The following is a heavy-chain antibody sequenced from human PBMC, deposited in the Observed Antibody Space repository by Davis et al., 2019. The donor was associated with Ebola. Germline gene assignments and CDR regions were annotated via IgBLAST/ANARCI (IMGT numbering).Heavy chain of an antibody. J-gene: IGHJ6*02. CDR3: ARFSVAATRYYYYGKDV. V-gene: IGHV5-10-1*04. CDR1: GYSFTNNW. D-gene: IGHD2-15*01. CDR2: FNPSDSQT. Sequence: GESLKIPCKGSGYSFTNNWITWVRQMPGKDLEWMGRFNPSDSQTNYSPSFQGQVTISADKSISTAYLQWSSLKASDTAMYYCARFSVAATRYYYYGKDVWGQGTTVTVSS.